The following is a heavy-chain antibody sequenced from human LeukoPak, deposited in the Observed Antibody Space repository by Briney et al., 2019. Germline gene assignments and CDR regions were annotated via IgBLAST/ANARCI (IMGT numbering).Heavy chain of an antibody. CDR2: IYYSGSA. Sequence: SETLSLTCTVSGGSISGYYWTWIRQPPGKGLEWIGYIYYSGSAYYNPSLKSRVTISVDTSKNQFSLKLSSVTAADTAVYYCARRSSSGWPTFDYWGQGTLVTVSS. CDR3: ARRSSSGWPTFDY. V-gene: IGHV4-59*08. J-gene: IGHJ4*02. D-gene: IGHD6-19*01. CDR1: GGSISGYY.